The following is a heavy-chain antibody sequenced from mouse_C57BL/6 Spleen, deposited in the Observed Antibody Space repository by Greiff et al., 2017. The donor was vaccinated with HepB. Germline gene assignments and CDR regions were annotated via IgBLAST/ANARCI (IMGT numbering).Heavy chain of an antibody. CDR2: ISYDGSN. Sequence: EVKLMESGPGLVKPSQSLSLTCSVTGYSITSGYYWNWLRQFPGNKLEWMGYISYDGSNNYNPSLKNRISITRDTSKNQFFLKLNSVTTEDTATYYCASAVTTVVDWYFDVWGTGTTVTVSS. D-gene: IGHD1-1*01. V-gene: IGHV3-6*01. CDR3: ASAVTTVVDWYFDV. CDR1: GYSITSGYY. J-gene: IGHJ1*03.